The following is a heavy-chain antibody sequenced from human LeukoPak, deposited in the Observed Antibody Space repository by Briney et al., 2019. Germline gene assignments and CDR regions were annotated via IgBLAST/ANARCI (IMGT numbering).Heavy chain of an antibody. Sequence: SETLSLTCAVYGESSSDYYWSWVRQPPGKGLEWIGEIHHSGSTSYKLSLKSRVTISVDTSKNQFSLKLNSVTAADTAVYYCTRSPANSWSNFDYWGQGTLVTVSS. CDR1: GESSSDYY. D-gene: IGHD6-13*01. V-gene: IGHV4-34*01. CDR2: IHHSGST. J-gene: IGHJ4*02. CDR3: TRSPANSWSNFDY.